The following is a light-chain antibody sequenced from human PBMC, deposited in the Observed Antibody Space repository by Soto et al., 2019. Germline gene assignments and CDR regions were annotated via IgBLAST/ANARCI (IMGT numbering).Light chain of an antibody. V-gene: IGKV1-6*02. CDR2: SAS. Sequence: AIQMTQSPSSLSASVGDRVTITCRASQGIRDDLGWYQQKTGKAPKLLIHSASSLQTGVPTRFSGSGSGTDFTLTISNLQPEDFATYYCLQDNIYPWTFGQGTKVEIK. CDR1: QGIRDD. J-gene: IGKJ1*01. CDR3: LQDNIYPWT.